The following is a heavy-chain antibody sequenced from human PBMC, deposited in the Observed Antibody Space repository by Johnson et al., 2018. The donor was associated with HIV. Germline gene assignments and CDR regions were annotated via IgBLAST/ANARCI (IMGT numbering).Heavy chain of an antibody. V-gene: IGHV3-30-3*01. CDR1: GFTFSSYA. D-gene: IGHD6-13*01. CDR3: ARERSYSSSWYGDAFDI. CDR2: ISYDGSNK. Sequence: QVQVVESGGGVVQPGRSLRLSCAASGFTFSSYAMHWVRQAPGKGLEWVAVISYDGSNKYYADSVKGRFTLSRDNSKNTLYLQMNSLRAEDTAVYYCARERSYSSSWYGDAFDIWGQGTMVTVSS. J-gene: IGHJ3*02.